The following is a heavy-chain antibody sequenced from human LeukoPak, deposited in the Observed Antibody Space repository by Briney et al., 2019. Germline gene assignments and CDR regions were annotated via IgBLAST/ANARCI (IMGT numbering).Heavy chain of an antibody. J-gene: IGHJ6*02. Sequence: YPGGSLRLSCAASGFTFSNYWMHWVRQAPGKGLEWVAVIWYDGSNKYYADSVKGRFTISRDNSKNTLYLQMNSLRAEDTAVYYCARRGRVEWSYGMDVWGQGTTVTVSS. CDR2: IWYDGSNK. CDR3: ARRGRVEWSYGMDV. V-gene: IGHV3-33*08. D-gene: IGHD3-3*01. CDR1: GFTFSNYW.